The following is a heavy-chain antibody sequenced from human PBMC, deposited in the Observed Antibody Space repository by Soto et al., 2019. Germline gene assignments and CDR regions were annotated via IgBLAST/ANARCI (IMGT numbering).Heavy chain of an antibody. Sequence: EVQLVESGGGLVKPGGSLRLSCAASGFDFSSYSMNWVRQAPGKGLEWVSSINEDSSYIYYEHSLRGRFTISRDNAKESLYLHMNSLRAEDTAVYYCVRDFGWYFRSGYMDVWGDGATVTVSS. V-gene: IGHV3-21*02. CDR2: INEDSSYI. CDR1: GFDFSSYS. D-gene: IGHD3-3*01. J-gene: IGHJ6*03. CDR3: VRDFGWYFRSGYMDV.